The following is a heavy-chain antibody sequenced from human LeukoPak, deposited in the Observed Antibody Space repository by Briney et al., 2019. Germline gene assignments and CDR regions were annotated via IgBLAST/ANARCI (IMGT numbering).Heavy chain of an antibody. CDR2: ISGASGTT. CDR1: GFTFSSYA. CDR3: ARTDETAPAEDFQH. D-gene: IGHD2-21*02. V-gene: IGHV3-23*01. Sequence: GGSLRLSCADSGFTFSSYAMTWVRQAPGKGLEWVSTISGASGTTYYADSVKGRFTIPRDNSKNTLYLQMNSLRAEDTAVYYCARTDETAPAEDFQHWGQGTLVTVSS. J-gene: IGHJ1*01.